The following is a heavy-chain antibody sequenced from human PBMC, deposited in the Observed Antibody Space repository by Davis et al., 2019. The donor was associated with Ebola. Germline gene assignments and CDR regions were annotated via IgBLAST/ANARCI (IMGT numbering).Heavy chain of an antibody. V-gene: IGHV1-2*02. CDR2: ISADNDNT. Sequence: QASGQGLEWIRRISADNDNTNYAQKFQGRVTMIRDTSISTAYMELSRLTYDDTAVYYCARLCSSSCPNDYWGQGTLITVSS. D-gene: IGHD2-2*01. CDR3: ARLCSSSCPNDY. J-gene: IGHJ4*02.